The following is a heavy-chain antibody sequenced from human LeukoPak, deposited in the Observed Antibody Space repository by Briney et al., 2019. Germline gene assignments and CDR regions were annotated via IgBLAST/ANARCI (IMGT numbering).Heavy chain of an antibody. CDR3: ARDLWVGSTVTMWYNWFDP. Sequence: PGGSLRLSCAASVFTFSSYSMNWVRQAPGKGVEWVSSISSSSSYIYYADSVKGGFTISRENAKNSLYLQMNSLRAEDTAVYYCARDLWVGSTVTMWYNWFDPWGQGTLVTVSS. V-gene: IGHV3-21*01. D-gene: IGHD4-17*01. CDR2: ISSSSSYI. J-gene: IGHJ5*02. CDR1: VFTFSSYS.